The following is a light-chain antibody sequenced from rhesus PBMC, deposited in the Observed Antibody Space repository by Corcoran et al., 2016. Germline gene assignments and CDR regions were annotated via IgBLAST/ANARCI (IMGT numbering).Light chain of an antibody. Sequence: DIQMTQSPSSLSASVGDRVTITCRASQGITNDLAWYQQKPGETPKLLIYEASSLQRGIPSRFSGSGAGTDFTLTISSLQSEDFATYYCQHYYSPPYSFGRGTKVEIK. J-gene: IGKJ2*01. CDR3: QHYYSPPYS. CDR1: QGITND. CDR2: EAS. V-gene: IGKV1-21*01.